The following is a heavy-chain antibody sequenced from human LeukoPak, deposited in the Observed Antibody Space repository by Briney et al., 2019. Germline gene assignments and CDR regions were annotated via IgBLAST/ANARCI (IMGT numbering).Heavy chain of an antibody. J-gene: IGHJ6*02. CDR1: GYTFTGYY. Sequence: GASVKVSCKASGYTFTGYYMHWVRQAPGQGLEWMGWINPNSGGTNYAQKFQGRVTMARDTSISTAYMELSRLRSDDTAVYYCARLPRAYYYGMDVWGQGTTVTVSS. V-gene: IGHV1-2*02. CDR3: ARLPRAYYYGMDV. CDR2: INPNSGGT.